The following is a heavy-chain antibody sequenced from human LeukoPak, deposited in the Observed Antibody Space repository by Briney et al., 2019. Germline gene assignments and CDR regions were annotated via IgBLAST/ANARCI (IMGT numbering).Heavy chain of an antibody. J-gene: IGHJ6*03. D-gene: IGHD4-11*01. CDR3: ARAQDYSNYSPPHYYYCYMDV. Sequence: GASVKVSCKASRGTFSTYAISWGRQAPGQGLEWMGGIIPIFGTPNYAQKSQGRVTITTDESTSTAYMELRRLRSEDTAVYYCARAQDYSNYSPPHYYYCYMDVWGKGTTVTVPS. V-gene: IGHV1-69*05. CDR1: RGTFSTYA. CDR2: IIPIFGTP.